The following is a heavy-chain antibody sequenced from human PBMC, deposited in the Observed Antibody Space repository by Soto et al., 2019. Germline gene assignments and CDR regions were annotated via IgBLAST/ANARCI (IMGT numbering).Heavy chain of an antibody. J-gene: IGHJ6*03. CDR3: AKGYYDFWSGYPRPDYYMDV. CDR2: ISYDGSNK. V-gene: IGHV3-30*18. Sequence: PGGSLRLSCAASGFTFSSYGMHWVRQAPGKGLEWVAVISYDGSNKYYADSVKGRFTISRDNSKNTLYLQMNSLRAEDTAVYYCAKGYYDFWSGYPRPDYYMDVWGKGTTVTVSS. D-gene: IGHD3-3*01. CDR1: GFTFSSYG.